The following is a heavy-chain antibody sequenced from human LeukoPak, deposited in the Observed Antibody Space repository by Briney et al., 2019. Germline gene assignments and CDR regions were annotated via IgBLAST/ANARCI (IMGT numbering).Heavy chain of an antibody. CDR2: IYYSGST. J-gene: IGHJ4*02. CDR1: GGSISSSSYY. V-gene: IGHV4-39*01. CDR3: ARHLGSGSYSHYFDY. Sequence: SETLSLTCTVSGGSISSSSYYWGWIRQPPGKGLEWIGSIYYSGSTYYNPSLKSRVTIPVDTSKNQFSLKLSSVTAADTAVYYCARHLGSGSYSHYFDYWGQGTLVTVSS. D-gene: IGHD1-26*01.